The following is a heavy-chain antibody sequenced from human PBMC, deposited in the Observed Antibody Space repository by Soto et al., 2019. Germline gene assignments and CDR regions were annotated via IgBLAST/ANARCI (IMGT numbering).Heavy chain of an antibody. CDR2: IYYSGFT. Sequence: SETLSLTCTVSGGSISSGGYYWNWIRQHPGKGLEWIGYIYYSGFTYYSPSLKSRVTISVDTSKNHFSLKLSSVTAADTAVYYCARSLDYWGQGTLVTVSS. CDR1: GGSISSGGYY. J-gene: IGHJ4*02. V-gene: IGHV4-31*03. CDR3: ARSLDY.